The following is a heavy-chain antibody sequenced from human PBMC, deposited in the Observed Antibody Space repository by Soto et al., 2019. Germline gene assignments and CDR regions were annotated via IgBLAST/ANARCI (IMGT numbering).Heavy chain of an antibody. D-gene: IGHD6-19*01. V-gene: IGHV1-18*01. CDR3: ARDRGVAPPVAGNTHYYYYMDV. J-gene: IGHJ6*03. CDR2: ISAYNGNT. Sequence: QDQLVQSGVEVKKPGASVKVSCKASGYSFTNYGITWVRQAPGQGFEWMGWISAYNGNTNYAQKFQSRVTMSTDASTSTASLELRSLRSDDTAVYYCARDRGVAPPVAGNTHYYYYMDVWGKGTTVTVSS. CDR1: GYSFTNYG.